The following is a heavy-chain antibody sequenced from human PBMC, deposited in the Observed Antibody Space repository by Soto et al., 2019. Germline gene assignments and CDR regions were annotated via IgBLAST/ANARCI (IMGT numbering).Heavy chain of an antibody. D-gene: IGHD6-19*01. Sequence: QVQLVESGGGVVQPGRSLRLSCAASGFTFSACGMHWVRQAPGKGLEWVAVISYDGINKYYTDSVKGRFTISRDNYKNMLYLQMNSLRPEDTAVYYCAKDSDSGHFDYWGQGTLVTVSS. CDR1: GFTFSACG. J-gene: IGHJ4*02. CDR3: AKDSDSGHFDY. CDR2: ISYDGINK. V-gene: IGHV3-30*18.